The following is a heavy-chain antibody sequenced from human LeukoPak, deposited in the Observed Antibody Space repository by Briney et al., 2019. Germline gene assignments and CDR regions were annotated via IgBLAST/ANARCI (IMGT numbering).Heavy chain of an antibody. J-gene: IGHJ4*02. CDR2: IIPIFGTA. CDR3: ARSVGYCSSTTCWYYFDY. D-gene: IGHD2-2*01. Sequence: ASVKVSCKASGGTFSIYAISWVRQAPGQGLEWMGGIIPIFGTANYAQKFQGRVTITADESTSPAYMELSSLRSEDTAVYYCARSVGYCSSTTCWYYFDYWGQGTLVTVSS. CDR1: GGTFSIYA. V-gene: IGHV1-69*13.